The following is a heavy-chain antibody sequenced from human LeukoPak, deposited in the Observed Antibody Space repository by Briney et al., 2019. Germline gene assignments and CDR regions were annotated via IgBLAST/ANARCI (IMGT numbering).Heavy chain of an antibody. CDR2: IKQDGSEK. J-gene: IGHJ6*03. CDR3: ARDGSGSYHYMDV. Sequence: GGSLRLSCAASGFTFSSYWMSWVRQAPGKGLEWVANIKQDGSEKYYVDSAKGRFTISRDNAKNSLYLQMNSLRAEDTAVYYCARDGSGSYHYMDVWGKGTTVTVSS. CDR1: GFTFSSYW. V-gene: IGHV3-7*01. D-gene: IGHD3-10*01.